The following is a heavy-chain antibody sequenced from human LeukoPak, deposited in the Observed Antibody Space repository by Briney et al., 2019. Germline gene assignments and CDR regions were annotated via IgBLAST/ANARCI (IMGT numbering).Heavy chain of an antibody. CDR2: IYYSGST. CDR1: GGSISSYY. D-gene: IGHD3-16*02. J-gene: IGHJ4*02. V-gene: IGHV4-59*12. CDR3: ARIRDYVWGSYLYPFDY. Sequence: KPSETLSLTCTVSGGSISSYYWSWIRQPPGKGLEWIGYIYYSGSTNYNPSLKSRVTISVDTSKNQFSLKLSSVTAADTAVYYCARIRDYVWGSYLYPFDYWGQGTLVTVSS.